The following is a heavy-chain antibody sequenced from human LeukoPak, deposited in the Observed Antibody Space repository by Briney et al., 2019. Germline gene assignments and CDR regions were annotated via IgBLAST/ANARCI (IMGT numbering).Heavy chain of an antibody. CDR1: GGSISSSSYY. J-gene: IGHJ3*02. Sequence: SETLSLTCTVSGGSISSSSYYWGWIRQPPGKGLEWIGSIYYSGSTYYNPSLKSRVTISVDTSKNQFSLKLSSVTAADTAVYYCARDKGVYYDSSGRGHHDAIDIWGQGTMVTVSS. V-gene: IGHV4-39*07. CDR3: ARDKGVYYDSSGRGHHDAIDI. D-gene: IGHD3-22*01. CDR2: IYYSGST.